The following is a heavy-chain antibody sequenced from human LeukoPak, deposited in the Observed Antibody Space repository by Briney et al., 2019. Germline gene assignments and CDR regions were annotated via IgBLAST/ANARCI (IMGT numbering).Heavy chain of an antibody. J-gene: IGHJ5*02. D-gene: IGHD6-19*01. CDR1: GYTFTSYG. CDR3: AREFTEVAVGIDP. CDR2: ISAYNGNT. V-gene: IGHV1-18*01. Sequence: GASVTVSCKASGYTFTSYGISWVRQAPGQGLEWMGWISAYNGNTNYAQKFQGRVTMTRDTSTSTVYMELSSLRSEDTAVYYCAREFTEVAVGIDPWGQGTLVTVSS.